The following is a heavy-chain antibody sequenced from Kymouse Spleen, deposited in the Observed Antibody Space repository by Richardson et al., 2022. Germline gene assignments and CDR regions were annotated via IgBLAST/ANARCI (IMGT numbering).Heavy chain of an antibody. D-gene: IGHD1-7*01. J-gene: IGHJ4*02. CDR3: AKDWGITGTIFDY. V-gene: IGHV3-9*01. CDR1: GFTFDDYA. Sequence: EVQLVESGGGLVQPGRSLRLSCAASGFTFDDYAMHWVRQAPGKGLEWVSGISWNSGSIGYADSVKGRFTISRDNAKNSLYLQMNSLRAEDTALYYCAKDWGITGTIFDYWGQGTLVTVSS. CDR2: ISWNSGSI.